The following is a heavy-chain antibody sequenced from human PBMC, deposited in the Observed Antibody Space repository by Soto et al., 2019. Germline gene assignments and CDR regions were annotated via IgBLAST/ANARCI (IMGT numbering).Heavy chain of an antibody. CDR3: AKDITGISDYGDYGVFDY. CDR1: GFTFDDYA. J-gene: IGHJ4*02. Sequence: GGSLRLSCAASGFTFDDYAMHWVRQAPGKGLEWVSGISWNSGSIGYADSVKGRFTISRDNAKNSLYLQMNSLRAEDTALYYCAKDITGISDYGDYGVFDYWGQGTLVTVSS. V-gene: IGHV3-9*01. CDR2: ISWNSGSI. D-gene: IGHD4-17*01.